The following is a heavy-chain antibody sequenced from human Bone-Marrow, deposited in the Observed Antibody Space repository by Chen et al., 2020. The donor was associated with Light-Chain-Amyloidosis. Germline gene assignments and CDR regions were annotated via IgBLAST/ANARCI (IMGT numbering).Heavy chain of an antibody. CDR2: ISSDGVRK. CDR1: ELTFSTYG. V-gene: IGHV3-30*04. Sequence: QVQLVESGGGVVQPGRSLRLSCTSSELTFSTYGLHWVRQAPGKGLEWVSVISSDGVRKFYADSVRGRFTTSRDDSKNTVYLQMNSLTTEDTALYYCARGGHECSGISCSFYWGQGTLVTVSS. D-gene: IGHD2-2*01. CDR3: ARGGHECSGISCSFY. J-gene: IGHJ4*02.